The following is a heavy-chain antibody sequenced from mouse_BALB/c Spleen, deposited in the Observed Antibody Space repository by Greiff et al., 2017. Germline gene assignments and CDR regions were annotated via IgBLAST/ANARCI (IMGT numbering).Heavy chain of an antibody. Sequence: EVQLVESGGGLVKPGGSLKLSCAASGFTFSDYYMYWVRQTPEKRLEWVATISDGGSYTYYPDSVKGRFTISRDNAKNNLYLQMSSLKSEDTAMYYCARDLRGTTGYWGQGTTLTVSS. V-gene: IGHV5-4*02. D-gene: IGHD1-1*01. J-gene: IGHJ2*01. CDR1: GFTFSDYY. CDR3: ARDLRGTTGY. CDR2: ISDGGSYT.